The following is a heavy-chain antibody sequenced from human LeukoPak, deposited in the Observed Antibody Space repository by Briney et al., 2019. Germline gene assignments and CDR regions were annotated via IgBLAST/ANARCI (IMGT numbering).Heavy chain of an antibody. D-gene: IGHD2-15*01. CDR2: INPNSGGT. Sequence: ASVKVSCKASGYTFTGYYMHWVRQAPGQGLEWMGWINPNSGGTNYAQKFQGRVTMTRDTSISTAYMELSRLRSDDTAVYYCARAQRYCSGGSCYNTPGYWGQGTLVTVSS. J-gene: IGHJ4*02. CDR1: GYTFTGYY. V-gene: IGHV1-2*02. CDR3: ARAQRYCSGGSCYNTPGY.